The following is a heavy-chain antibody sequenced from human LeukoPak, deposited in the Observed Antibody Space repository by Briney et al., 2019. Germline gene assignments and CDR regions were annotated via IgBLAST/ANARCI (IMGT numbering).Heavy chain of an antibody. CDR1: GGSFSGYY. CDR3: ARGLRAPYYYYYYMDV. J-gene: IGHJ6*03. V-gene: IGHV4-34*01. Sequence: SETLSLTCAVYGGSFSGYYWSWIRQPPGKGLEWIGEINHSGSTNYNPSLKSRVTISVDTSKNQFSLKLSSVTAADTAVYYCARGLRAPYYYYYYMDVWGKGTTVTVSS. CDR2: INHSGST.